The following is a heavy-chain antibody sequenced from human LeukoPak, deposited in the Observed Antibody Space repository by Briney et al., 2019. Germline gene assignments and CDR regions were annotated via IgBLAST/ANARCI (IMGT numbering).Heavy chain of an antibody. D-gene: IGHD4-17*01. CDR2: ISWNTNSV. J-gene: IGHJ5*02. V-gene: IGHV3-9*01. CDR3: TKAPGVTTGWFDP. Sequence: GGSLRLSCAASGFRFADFAMHWVRQAPGKGLEWVSGISWNTNSVGYADSVKGRFTISRDNAKSSLYLQMDSLRVEDTALYYCTKAPGVTTGWFDPWGQGTLVTVSS. CDR1: GFRFADFA.